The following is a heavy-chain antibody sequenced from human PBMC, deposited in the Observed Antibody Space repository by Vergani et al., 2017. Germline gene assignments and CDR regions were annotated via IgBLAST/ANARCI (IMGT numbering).Heavy chain of an antibody. CDR2: IGTSDSYM. CDR1: GFTLSVYS. Sequence: EVQLVESGGGPVRPGGSLRLSCAASGFTLSVYSMTWVRQAPGKGLEWVSSIGTSDSYMYFAESVKGRFTISRDSAKDSLYLQMNRLRAEDTAVYYCARGRSLTVIQPGRVDWYFDLWGRGTLVTVSS. D-gene: IGHD3-22*01. J-gene: IGHJ2*01. CDR3: ARGRSLTVIQPGRVDWYFDL. V-gene: IGHV3-21*01.